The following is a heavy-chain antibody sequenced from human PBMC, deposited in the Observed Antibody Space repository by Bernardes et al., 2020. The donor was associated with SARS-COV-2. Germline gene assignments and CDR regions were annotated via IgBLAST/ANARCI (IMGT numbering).Heavy chain of an antibody. CDR2: ISSNGGST. V-gene: IGHV3-64D*06. J-gene: IGHJ2*01. CDR1: GFTFSSYA. CDR3: VKEGFGEGYGGLTTVTTWDWYFDL. Sequence: GGSLRLSCSASGFTFSSYAMHWVRQAPGKGLEYVSAISSNGGSTYYADSVKGRFTISRDNSKNTLYLQMSSLRAEDTAVYYCVKEGFGEGYGGLTTVTTWDWYFDLWGRGTLVTVSS. D-gene: IGHD4-17*01.